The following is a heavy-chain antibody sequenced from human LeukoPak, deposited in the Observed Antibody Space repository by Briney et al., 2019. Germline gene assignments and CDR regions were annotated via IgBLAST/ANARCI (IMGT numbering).Heavy chain of an antibody. J-gene: IGHJ4*02. D-gene: IGHD2-2*01. CDR2: ISGDGGST. Sequence: GGSLRLSCAPSGFTFSSYAMSWVRKAPGKGLEWVSLISGDGGSTYYADSVKGRFTISRDNSKNSLYLQMNSLRTEDTALYYCAKDSADIVVVPAASGFDYWGQGTLVTVSS. V-gene: IGHV3-43*02. CDR1: GFTFSSYA. CDR3: AKDSADIVVVPAASGFDY.